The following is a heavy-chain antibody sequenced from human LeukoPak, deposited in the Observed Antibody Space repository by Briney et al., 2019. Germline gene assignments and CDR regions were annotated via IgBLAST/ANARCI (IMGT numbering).Heavy chain of an antibody. CDR1: GGSFSGYY. Sequence: PSETLSLTCAVSGGSFSGYYWSWIRQPPGRRLEWIGEINHSGSTNYNPSLKSRVTISVDTSKNQFSLKLSSVTAADTAVYYCARSRERGRYSDGLHFEYWGPGTLVTVSS. V-gene: IGHV4-34*01. CDR2: INHSGST. CDR3: ARSRERGRYSDGLHFEY. D-gene: IGHD5-18*01. J-gene: IGHJ4*02.